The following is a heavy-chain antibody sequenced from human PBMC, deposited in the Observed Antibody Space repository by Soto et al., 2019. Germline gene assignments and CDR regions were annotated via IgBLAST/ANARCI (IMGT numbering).Heavy chain of an antibody. D-gene: IGHD3-10*01. CDR1: GYTFTGYY. J-gene: IGHJ6*04. CDR2: INPNSGGT. Sequence: ASVKVSCKASGYTFTGYYMHWVRQAPGQGLEWMGWINPNSGGTNYAQKFQGWVTMTRDTSISTAYMELSRLRSDDTAVYYCARASYYYGSGSLDVWVKGTTVTVSS. CDR3: ARASYYYGSGSLDV. V-gene: IGHV1-2*04.